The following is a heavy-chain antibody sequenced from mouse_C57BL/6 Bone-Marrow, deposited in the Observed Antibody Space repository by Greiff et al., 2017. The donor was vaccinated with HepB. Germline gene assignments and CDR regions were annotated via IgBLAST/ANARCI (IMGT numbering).Heavy chain of an antibody. CDR1: GYTFTSYW. Sequence: QVQLQQPGAELVKPGASVKLSCKASGYTFTSYWMQWVKQRPGQGLEWIGEIDPSDSYTNYNQKFKGKATLTVDTSSSTAYMQLSSLTSEDSAVYYCARSGIYYYGSSPYYAMDYWGQGTSVTVSS. CDR3: ARSGIYYYGSSPYYAMDY. V-gene: IGHV1-50*01. CDR2: IDPSDSYT. J-gene: IGHJ4*01. D-gene: IGHD1-1*01.